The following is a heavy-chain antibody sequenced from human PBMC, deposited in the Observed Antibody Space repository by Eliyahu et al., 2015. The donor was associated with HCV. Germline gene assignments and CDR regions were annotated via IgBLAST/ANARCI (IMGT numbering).Heavy chain of an antibody. J-gene: IGHJ5*02. CDR1: GXTFDYYA. D-gene: IGHD4-11*01. Sequence: EVQLVXSGGGLVQPGXSLRLSCXASGXTFDYYAMHWVRQAPGKGLEWVSGISWNSGNIGYADSVKGRFTISRDNANNSLYLQMNSLRAEDTALYYCAKGPYSNYESYWFDPWGQGTLVTVSS. CDR3: AKGPYSNYESYWFDP. CDR2: ISWNSGNI. V-gene: IGHV3-9*01.